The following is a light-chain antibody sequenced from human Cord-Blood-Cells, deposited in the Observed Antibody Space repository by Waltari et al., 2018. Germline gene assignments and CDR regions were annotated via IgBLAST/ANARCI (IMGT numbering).Light chain of an antibody. J-gene: IGLJ2*01. CDR1: SSDVVGYND. V-gene: IGLV2-14*01. Sequence: QSALTQPASLSGSPGQSITNSCTGTSSDVVGYNDVSWYQQHPGKAPKLMIYDVSKRPSGVSNRFSGSKSGNTASLTISGLQAEDEADYYCSSYTSSSTLVFGGGTKLTVL. CDR2: DVS. CDR3: SSYTSSSTLV.